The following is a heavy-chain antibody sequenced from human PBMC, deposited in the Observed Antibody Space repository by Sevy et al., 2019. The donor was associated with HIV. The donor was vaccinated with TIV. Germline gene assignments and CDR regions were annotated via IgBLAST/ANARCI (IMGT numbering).Heavy chain of an antibody. V-gene: IGHV3-23*01. D-gene: IGHD2-8*02. CDR2: LSFGCGKI. CDR3: ASEGCTERYDY. Sequence: GRSLRLSCAASGFTFNIYSMSWVRQTQGKGLEWVATLSFGCGKINHADSVKGRFTMSRDDSKNAVYLQMNNLRVEGTAIYYCASEGCTERYDYWGQGTLVTVSS. CDR1: GFTFNIYS. J-gene: IGHJ4*02.